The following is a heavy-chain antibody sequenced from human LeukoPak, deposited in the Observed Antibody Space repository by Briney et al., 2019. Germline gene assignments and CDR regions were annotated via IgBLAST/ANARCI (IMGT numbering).Heavy chain of an antibody. CDR1: GGTFSSYA. Sequence: GSLVKVSCKASGGTFSSYAISWVRQAPGQGLEWMGGIIPIFGTANYAQKFQGRVTITADESTSTAYMELSSLRSEDTAVYYCARSYSSGWSPQYYFDYWGQGTLVTVSS. D-gene: IGHD6-19*01. CDR3: ARSYSSGWSPQYYFDY. CDR2: IIPIFGTA. V-gene: IGHV1-69*01. J-gene: IGHJ4*02.